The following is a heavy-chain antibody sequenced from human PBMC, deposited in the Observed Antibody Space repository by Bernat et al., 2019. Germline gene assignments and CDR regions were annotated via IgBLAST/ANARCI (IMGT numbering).Heavy chain of an antibody. CDR2: IYYSGST. V-gene: IGHV4-39*01. J-gene: IGHJ3*02. CDR1: GGSISSSSYY. Sequence: QLQLQESGPGLVKPSETLSLTCTVSGGSISSSSYYWGWIRQPPGQGLEWIGSIYYSGSTYYNPSLKSRVTISVDTSKNQFSLKLSSVTAADTAVYYCAREPRITMIVVANDAFDIWGQGTMVTVSS. D-gene: IGHD3-22*01. CDR3: AREPRITMIVVANDAFDI.